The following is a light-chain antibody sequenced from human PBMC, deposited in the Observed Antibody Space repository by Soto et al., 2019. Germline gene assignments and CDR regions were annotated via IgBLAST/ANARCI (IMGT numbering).Light chain of an antibody. V-gene: IGKV1-5*03. CDR3: QHYNSYSEA. CDR2: KAS. CDR1: QTISSW. J-gene: IGKJ1*01. Sequence: DIQMTQSPSTLSGYVGDSVTIPCRASQTISSWLAWYQQKPGKAPKLLIDKASTLKSGVPSRFSGSGSGTEFTLTISSLQPDDFATYYCQHYNSYSEAFGQGTKVELK.